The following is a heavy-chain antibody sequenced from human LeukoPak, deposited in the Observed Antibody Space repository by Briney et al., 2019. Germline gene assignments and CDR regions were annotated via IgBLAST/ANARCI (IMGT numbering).Heavy chain of an antibody. CDR3: TRDTFGARDS. CDR2: INEGGSST. V-gene: IGHV3-74*01. CDR1: GYPFSSYW. Sequence: SGGSLRLSCAVYGYPFSSYWMHWVPQVPGKGLVWVSRINEGGSSTSYAESVRGRFTISRDNAKNTLYVQMNSLRAEDTAVYYCTRDTFGARDSWGQGTLVTVSS. J-gene: IGHJ4*02. D-gene: IGHD3-10*01.